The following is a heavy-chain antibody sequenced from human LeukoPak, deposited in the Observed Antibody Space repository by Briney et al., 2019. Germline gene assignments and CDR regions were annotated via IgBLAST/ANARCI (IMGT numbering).Heavy chain of an antibody. CDR2: ISYDGSKK. CDR3: ARDSHAPDTVVVSCYFGS. Sequence: GGSLRLSCAASGFIVSGDFMNWVRQAPGKGLEWLAVISYDGSKKYYADSVQGRFTISRDNSKNTLYLQMNGLRAEDTAVYYCARDSHAPDTVVVSCYFGSWGQGTLVTVSS. CDR1: GFIVSGDF. D-gene: IGHD5-18*01. J-gene: IGHJ4*02. V-gene: IGHV3-30-3*01.